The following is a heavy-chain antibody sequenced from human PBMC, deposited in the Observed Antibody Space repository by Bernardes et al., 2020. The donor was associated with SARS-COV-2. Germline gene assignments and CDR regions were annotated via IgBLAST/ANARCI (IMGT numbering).Heavy chain of an antibody. V-gene: IGHV1-2*02. J-gene: IGHJ4*02. CDR2: TKPSNGDT. Sequence: ASVKVSCKASGYTLTDYYMHCVRQAPGQGLAWMGWTKPSNGDTDYAQQFRDRVTLTRDTSSNTAYMELIRLTSDDKAIDYCTGGTATRGGASAPNDYCGQGTLVAVSS. CDR3: TGGTATRGGASAPNDY. CDR1: GYTLTDYY. D-gene: IGHD3-10*01.